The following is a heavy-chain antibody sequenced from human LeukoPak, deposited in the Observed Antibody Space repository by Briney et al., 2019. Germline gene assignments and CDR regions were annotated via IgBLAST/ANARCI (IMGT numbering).Heavy chain of an antibody. V-gene: IGHV3-53*01. CDR2: IYSGGST. CDR1: GFTVSSNY. CDR3: ARAPGLSAYCGGDCYRPDAFDI. D-gene: IGHD2-21*02. J-gene: IGHJ3*02. Sequence: GGSLRLSCAASGFTVSSNYMSWVRRAPGKGLEWVSVIYSGGSTYYADSVKGRFTISRDNSKNTLYLQMNSLRAEDTAVYYCARAPGLSAYCGGDCYRPDAFDIWGQGTMVTVSS.